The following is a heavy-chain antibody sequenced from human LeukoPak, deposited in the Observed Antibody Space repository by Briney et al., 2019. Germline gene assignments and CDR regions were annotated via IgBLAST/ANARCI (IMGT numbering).Heavy chain of an antibody. CDR3: ARDPRQYYDYVWGSYRPFDY. Sequence: GGSLRLSCAASGFTFSSYSMNWVRQAPGKGLEWVSSISSSSSYIYYADSVKGRFTISRDNAKNSLYLQMNSLRAEDTAVYYCARDPRQYYDYVWGSYRPFDYWGQGTLVTVSS. D-gene: IGHD3-16*02. CDR2: ISSSSSYI. CDR1: GFTFSSYS. V-gene: IGHV3-21*01. J-gene: IGHJ4*02.